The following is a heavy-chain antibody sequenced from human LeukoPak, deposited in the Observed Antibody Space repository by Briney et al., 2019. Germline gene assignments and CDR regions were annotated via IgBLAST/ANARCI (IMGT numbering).Heavy chain of an antibody. D-gene: IGHD3-9*01. V-gene: IGHV5-10-1*01. Sequence: GESLKISCKGSGYSFTSYWISWVRQMPGKGQEWMGRIDPSDSYTNYSPSFQGHVTISADKSISTAYLQWSSLKASDTAMYYCATYSDYDILTGYYVTDAFDIWGQGTMVTVSS. CDR1: GYSFTSYW. CDR3: ATYSDYDILTGYYVTDAFDI. CDR2: IDPSDSYT. J-gene: IGHJ3*02.